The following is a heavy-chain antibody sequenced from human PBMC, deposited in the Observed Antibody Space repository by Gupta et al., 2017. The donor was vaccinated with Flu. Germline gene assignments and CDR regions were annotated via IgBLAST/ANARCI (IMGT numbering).Heavy chain of an antibody. CDR2: INPNSGGT. J-gene: IGHJ5*02. D-gene: IGHD3-3*01. V-gene: IGHV1-2*04. CDR3: ARGSPTYYDFWSGYHNAFDP. Sequence: QVQLVQSGAEVKKPGVSVKVSCKASGYTFTGYYMHWVRQAPGQGLEWMGWINPNSGGTNYAQKFQGWVTMTRDTSISTAYRELSRRRSDDTAVYYCARGSPTYYDFWSGYHNAFDPWGQGTLVTVSS. CDR1: GYTFTGYY.